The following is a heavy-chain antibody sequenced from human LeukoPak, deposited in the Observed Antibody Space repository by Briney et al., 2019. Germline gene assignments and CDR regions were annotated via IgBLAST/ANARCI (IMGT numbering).Heavy chain of an antibody. CDR3: ARDLSVAGYY. D-gene: IGHD6-19*01. CDR2: MNPNSGNT. J-gene: IGHJ4*02. Sequence: ASVKVSCKASGYTFTSYDINWVRQATGQGLEWMGWMNPNSGNTNYAQKLQGRVTMTTDTSTSTAYMELRSLRSDDTAVYYCARDLSVAGYYWGQGTLVTVSS. V-gene: IGHV1-8*01. CDR1: GYTFTSYD.